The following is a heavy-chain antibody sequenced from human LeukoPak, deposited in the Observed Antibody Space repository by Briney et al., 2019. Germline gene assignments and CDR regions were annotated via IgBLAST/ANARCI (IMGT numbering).Heavy chain of an antibody. J-gene: IGHJ4*02. D-gene: IGHD3-22*01. Sequence: GASVKVSCKASGYTFTSYDINWVRQATGQGLGWMGWMNPNSGNTGYAQKFQGRVTITRNTSISTAYMELSSLRSEDTAVYYCARGSNPYYDSSGYDYWGQGTLVTVSS. V-gene: IGHV1-8*03. CDR3: ARGSNPYYDSSGYDY. CDR2: MNPNSGNT. CDR1: GYTFTSYD.